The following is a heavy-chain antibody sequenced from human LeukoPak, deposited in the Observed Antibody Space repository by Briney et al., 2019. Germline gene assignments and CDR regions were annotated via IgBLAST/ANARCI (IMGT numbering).Heavy chain of an antibody. V-gene: IGHV3-33*01. J-gene: IGHJ4*02. D-gene: IGHD1-1*01. CDR2: IWYDRNNK. CDR1: GFTFSNYG. CDR3: TRDDGTSVKYYFDY. Sequence: GGSLRLSCAASGFTFSNYGMHWVRQAPGKGLEWVTLIWYDRNNKYYADSVKGRFTISRDNSKNTLYLQMNSLRAEDTAVYYCTRDDGTSVKYYFDYWGQGTLVTVSS.